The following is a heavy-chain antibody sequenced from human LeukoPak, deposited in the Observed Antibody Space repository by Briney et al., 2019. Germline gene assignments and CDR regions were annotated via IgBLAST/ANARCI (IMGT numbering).Heavy chain of an antibody. D-gene: IGHD5-18*01. CDR2: IYYSGST. V-gene: IGHV4-39*01. Sequence: KPSETLSLTCTVSGGSISSSSYYWGWIRQPPGKGLEWIGSIYYSGSTYYNPSLKSRVTISVDTSKNQFSLKLSSVTAADTAVYYCARRGYSYGEQYYFDYWGQGTLVTVYS. CDR1: GGSISSSSYY. CDR3: ARRGYSYGEQYYFDY. J-gene: IGHJ4*02.